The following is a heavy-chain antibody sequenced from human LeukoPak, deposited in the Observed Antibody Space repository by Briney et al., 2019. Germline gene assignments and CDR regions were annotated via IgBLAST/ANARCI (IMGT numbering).Heavy chain of an antibody. CDR2: IIPILGIA. CDR3: ASIVAGYCSSTSCYPP. V-gene: IGHV1-69*04. Sequence: SVKVSCKASGGTFSSYAISWVRQAPGQGLEWMGRIIPILGIANYAQKFQGRVTITADKSTSTVYMELSSLRSEDTAVYYCASIVAGYCSSTSCYPPWGQGTLVTVSS. D-gene: IGHD2-2*01. CDR1: GGTFSSYA. J-gene: IGHJ5*02.